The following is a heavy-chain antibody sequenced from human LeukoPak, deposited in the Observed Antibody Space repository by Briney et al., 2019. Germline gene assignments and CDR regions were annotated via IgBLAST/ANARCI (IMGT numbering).Heavy chain of an antibody. D-gene: IGHD1-26*01. J-gene: IGHJ3*02. CDR1: GFTFSSYE. CDR3: ARGLWDYAFDI. CDR2: ISSSSSTI. V-gene: IGHV3-48*01. Sequence: GGSLRLSCAASGFTFSSYEMNWVRQAPGKGLEWVSYISSSSSTIYYADSVKGRFTISRDNAKNSLYLQMNSLRAEDTAVYYCARGLWDYAFDIWGQGTMVTVSS.